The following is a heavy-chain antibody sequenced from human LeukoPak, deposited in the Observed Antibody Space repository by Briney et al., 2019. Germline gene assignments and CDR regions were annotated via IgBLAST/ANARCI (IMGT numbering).Heavy chain of an antibody. CDR1: GFTFSSYS. CDR3: AREVEMATIN. V-gene: IGHV3-21*01. J-gene: IGHJ4*02. Sequence: GGSLRLSCAASGFTFSSYSMNWVRQAPGKGLEWVSSISSSSSYIYYADSVKGRFTISRDDAKNSLYLQMSSLRAEDTAVYYCAREVEMATINWGQGTLVTVSS. D-gene: IGHD5-24*01. CDR2: ISSSSSYI.